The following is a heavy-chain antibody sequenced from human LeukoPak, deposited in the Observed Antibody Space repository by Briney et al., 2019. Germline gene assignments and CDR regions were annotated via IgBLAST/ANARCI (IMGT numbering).Heavy chain of an antibody. J-gene: IGHJ4*02. V-gene: IGHV3-9*01. CDR2: ISWNSGSI. CDR3: AKKDRLIAVAGNIDY. CDR1: GFTFDDYA. Sequence: GRSLRLSCAASGFTFDDYAMHWVRQAPGKGLEWVSGISWNSGSIGYADSVKGRFTISRDNAKNSLYLQMNSLRAEDTAVYYCAKKDRLIAVAGNIDYWGQGTLVTVSS. D-gene: IGHD6-19*01.